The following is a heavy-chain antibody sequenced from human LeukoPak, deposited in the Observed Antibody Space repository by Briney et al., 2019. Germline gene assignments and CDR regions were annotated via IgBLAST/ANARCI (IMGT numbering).Heavy chain of an antibody. D-gene: IGHD3-10*01. Sequence: SETLSLTCTVSGGSISSYYWSWIRQPPGKGLEWFGYIYYSGSTNYNPSLKSRVTISVDTSKNQFSLKLSSVTAADTAVYYCARDKSVRGYNGMDVWGKGTTVTVSS. CDR2: IYYSGST. CDR3: ARDKSVRGYNGMDV. V-gene: IGHV4-59*01. CDR1: GGSISSYY. J-gene: IGHJ6*04.